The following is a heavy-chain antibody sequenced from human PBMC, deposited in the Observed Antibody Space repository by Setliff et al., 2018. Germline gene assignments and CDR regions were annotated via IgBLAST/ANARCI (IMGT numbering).Heavy chain of an antibody. CDR3: ARSSRSVYYHQRDSFDL. D-gene: IGHD1-26*01. V-gene: IGHV1-18*01. CDR1: GYTFDDYG. J-gene: IGHJ3*01. Sequence: ASVKVSCETSGYTFDDYGIAWVRQAPGQGLEWMGWISPYSGSASYAEKVQDRDTMTADTSTNTAYLEVRSLRSDDTAIYYCARSSRSVYYHQRDSFDLWGQGTMVT. CDR2: ISPYSGSA.